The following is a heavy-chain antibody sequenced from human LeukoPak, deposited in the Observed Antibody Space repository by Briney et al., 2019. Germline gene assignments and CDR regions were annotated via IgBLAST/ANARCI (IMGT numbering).Heavy chain of an antibody. V-gene: IGHV3-21*01. CDR2: ISSSSSYI. CDR3: AREWDYYDSSGYYYVEDI. Sequence: PGGSLRLSCAASGFTFSSYSMNWVRQAPGKGLEWVSSISSSSSYIYYADSVKGRFTISRDNAKNSLYLQMNSLRAEDTAVYYCAREWDYYDSSGYYYVEDIWGQGTMVTVSS. J-gene: IGHJ3*02. D-gene: IGHD3-22*01. CDR1: GFTFSSYS.